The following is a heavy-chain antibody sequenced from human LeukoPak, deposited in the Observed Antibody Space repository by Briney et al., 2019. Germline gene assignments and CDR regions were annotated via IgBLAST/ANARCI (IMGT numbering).Heavy chain of an antibody. Sequence: PGWSLRLSCAASGFTFSNFAMSWVRQAPGKGLQWVSAISDSGGGTFYADSVKGRFTISRDNSKNTLYLQMNSLRAEDTAVYYCAKVGVGWVAFEYWGQGTLVTVSS. CDR2: ISDSGGGT. CDR1: GFTFSNFA. D-gene: IGHD3-16*01. V-gene: IGHV3-23*01. CDR3: AKVGVGWVAFEY. J-gene: IGHJ4*02.